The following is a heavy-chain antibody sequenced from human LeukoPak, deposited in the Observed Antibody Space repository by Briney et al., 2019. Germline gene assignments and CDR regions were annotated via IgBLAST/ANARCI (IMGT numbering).Heavy chain of an antibody. CDR1: GLTFSSYS. Sequence: GGSLRLSCVVSGLTFSSYSMSWVRQAPGKGLDWVSGISASGGDTWYPDSVKGRFTISRDNSKNTLFLQMNSLRVEDTAMYYCAKDAAGPEYWGQGTLVTVSS. CDR2: ISASGGDT. V-gene: IGHV3-23*01. D-gene: IGHD6-13*01. J-gene: IGHJ4*02. CDR3: AKDAAGPEY.